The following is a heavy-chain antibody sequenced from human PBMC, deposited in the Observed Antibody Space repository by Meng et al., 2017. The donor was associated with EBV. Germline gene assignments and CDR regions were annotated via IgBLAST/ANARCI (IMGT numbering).Heavy chain of an antibody. J-gene: IGHJ4*01. CDR3: ATGFYYYDSSGYYHDDY. Sequence: EVQLVESGGXLFKPGXSLSLSXXXSGFTFSRYGMNWVRQAPGKGLEWVSSVSSRSTYIHYADSVKGRFTISRDNAKNSLYLQMNSLRPEDTAVYYCATGFYYYDSSGYYHDDYWGHGILVTVSS. CDR1: GFTFSRYG. V-gene: IGHV3-21*02. CDR2: VSSRSTYI. D-gene: IGHD3-22*01.